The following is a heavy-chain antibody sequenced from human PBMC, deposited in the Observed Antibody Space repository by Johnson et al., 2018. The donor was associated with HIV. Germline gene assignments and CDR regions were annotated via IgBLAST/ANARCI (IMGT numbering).Heavy chain of an antibody. Sequence: VQLVESGGGLVQPGGSLRLSCAASGFTFSSYAMSWVRQAPGKGLEWVSAISGSGGSTNYADSVKGRFTISRDNSKNTLYLQMNSLRAEDTAVYYCTTDLRVTTSLRAFDIWGQGTMVTVSS. CDR2: ISGSGGST. V-gene: IGHV3-23*04. CDR3: TTDLRVTTSLRAFDI. CDR1: GFTFSSYA. D-gene: IGHD4-17*01. J-gene: IGHJ3*02.